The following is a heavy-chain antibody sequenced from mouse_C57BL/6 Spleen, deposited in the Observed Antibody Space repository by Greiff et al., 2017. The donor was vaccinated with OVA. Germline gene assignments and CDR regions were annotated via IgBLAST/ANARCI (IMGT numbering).Heavy chain of an antibody. CDR1: GYSITSGYY. CDR2: ISYDGSN. Sequence: DVKLVESGPGLVKPSQSLSLTCSVTGYSITSGYYWNWIRQFPGNKLEWMGYISYDGSNNYNPSLKNRISITRDTSKNQFFLKLNSVTTEDTATYYCARVPYYGSSYGYFDVWGTGTTVTLSS. V-gene: IGHV3-6*01. J-gene: IGHJ1*03. CDR3: ARVPYYGSSYGYFDV. D-gene: IGHD1-1*01.